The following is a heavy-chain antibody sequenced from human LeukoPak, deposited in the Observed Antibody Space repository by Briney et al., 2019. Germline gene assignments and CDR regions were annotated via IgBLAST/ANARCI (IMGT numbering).Heavy chain of an antibody. D-gene: IGHD3-16*01. J-gene: IGHJ5*02. Sequence: GGSLRLSCAASGFTFSSYSMNWVRQAPGKGLEWVSTIYSDGTTYYADSVKGRFTISRHNSKNTLYLQMNSLRAEDTAVYYCASAGYASWFDPWGQGTLVTVPS. CDR2: IYSDGTT. CDR1: GFTFSSYS. CDR3: ASAGYASWFDP. V-gene: IGHV3-53*04.